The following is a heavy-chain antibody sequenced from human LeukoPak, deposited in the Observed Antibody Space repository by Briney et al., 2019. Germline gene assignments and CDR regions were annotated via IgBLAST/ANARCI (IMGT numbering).Heavy chain of an antibody. CDR1: GFTFSSYA. CDR2: ISYDGTNK. J-gene: IGHJ4*02. D-gene: IGHD3/OR15-3a*01. V-gene: IGHV3-30*04. CDR3: ARDSGFSGTQRGEY. Sequence: GGSLRLSCAASGFTFSSYAMHWVRQAPGKGLEWVAVISYDGTNKYYADSVKGRFTISRDNSKNTLYLQMNSLRAEDTALYYCARDSGFSGTQRGEYWGQGTLVTVSS.